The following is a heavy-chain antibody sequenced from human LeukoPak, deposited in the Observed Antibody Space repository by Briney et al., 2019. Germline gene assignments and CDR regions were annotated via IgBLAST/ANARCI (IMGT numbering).Heavy chain of an antibody. Sequence: GSLRLSCAASGFTFSSYEMNWVRQAPGKGLEWIGFIYSSGTTNYNPSLKSRVTISVDTSKKQFSLKMTSVTAADTAVYYCAREIGFKGWFDPWGQGTLVTVSS. CDR1: GFTFSSYE. J-gene: IGHJ5*02. CDR3: AREIGFKGWFDP. D-gene: IGHD2-15*01. V-gene: IGHV4-59*01. CDR2: IYSSGTT.